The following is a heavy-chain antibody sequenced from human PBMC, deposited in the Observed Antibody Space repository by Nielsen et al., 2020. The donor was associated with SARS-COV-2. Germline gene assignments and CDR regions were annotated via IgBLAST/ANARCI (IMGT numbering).Heavy chain of an antibody. CDR1: GGSISSGGYY. Sequence: SETLSLTCTVSGGSISSGGYYWSWIRQHPGKGLEWIGYIYYSGSTYYNPSLKSRVTISVDTSKNQFSLKLSSVTAADTAVYYCARAPYSGYDWQRRDAFDIWGQGTMVTVSS. D-gene: IGHD5-12*01. CDR3: ARAPYSGYDWQRRDAFDI. CDR2: IYYSGST. J-gene: IGHJ3*02. V-gene: IGHV4-31*03.